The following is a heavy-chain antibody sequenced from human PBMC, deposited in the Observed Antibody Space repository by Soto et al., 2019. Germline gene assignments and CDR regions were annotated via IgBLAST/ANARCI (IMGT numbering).Heavy chain of an antibody. V-gene: IGHV5-10-1*01. CDR2: IDPSDSYT. CDR1: GLPFSNYV. Sequence: PGGSLRLSCAGSGLPFSNYVMSWVRQMPGRGLEWVGRIDPSDSYTTYNPSLKGHVILSVDKSMNTAYVQWTSLRASDTAMYFCGRDFGSGHADVWGQGTLVTVSS. D-gene: IGHD1-26*01. J-gene: IGHJ1*01. CDR3: GRDFGSGHADV.